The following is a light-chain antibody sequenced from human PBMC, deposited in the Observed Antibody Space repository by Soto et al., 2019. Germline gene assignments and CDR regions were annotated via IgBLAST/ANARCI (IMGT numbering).Light chain of an antibody. Sequence: EIVLTQSPGTLSLSPGERATLSCRARQSSSNTYLAWYQQKPGRAHRLLIYGASSRATGIPDRCSGSGSGTDFTLTISRLEPEDFAMYYCQQYGYLVTFGGGTKVDIK. J-gene: IGKJ4*01. CDR2: GAS. CDR1: QSSSNTY. CDR3: QQYGYLVT. V-gene: IGKV3-20*01.